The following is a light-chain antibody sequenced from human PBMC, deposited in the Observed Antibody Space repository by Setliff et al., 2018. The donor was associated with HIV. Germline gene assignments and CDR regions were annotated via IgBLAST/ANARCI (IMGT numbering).Light chain of an antibody. Sequence: QSALAQHASVSGSPGQSITISCTGTSSDVGGYDYVSWYQLHPGKTPKLMIFEVSNRPSGVSYRFSGSKSGNTASLTISGLRPEDEGDYFCCSYTSTSARVFGTGTKVTVL. CDR2: EVS. CDR1: SSDVGGYDY. J-gene: IGLJ1*01. V-gene: IGLV2-14*01. CDR3: CSYTSTSARV.